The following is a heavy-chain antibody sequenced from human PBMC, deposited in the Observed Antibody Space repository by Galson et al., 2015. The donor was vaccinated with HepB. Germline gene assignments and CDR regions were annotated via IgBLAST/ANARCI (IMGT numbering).Heavy chain of an antibody. CDR2: IIPILGIA. J-gene: IGHJ6*03. D-gene: IGHD3-10*01. CDR3: ASFPNYGYDYYYYMDV. V-gene: IGHV1-69*02. CDR1: GGTFSSYT. Sequence: SVKVSCKASGGTFSSYTISWVRQAPGQGLEWMGRIIPILGIANYAQKFQGRVTITADKSTSTAYMELSSLRSEDTAVYYCASFPNYGYDYYYYMDVWGKGTTVTVSS.